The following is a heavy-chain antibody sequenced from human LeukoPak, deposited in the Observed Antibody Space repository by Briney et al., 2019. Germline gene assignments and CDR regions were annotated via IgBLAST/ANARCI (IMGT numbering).Heavy chain of an antibody. CDR3: ARHRFLEWFQIDY. CDR1: GYSFTSYW. CDR2: IYPGDSDT. Sequence: GEALKISCKGSGYSFTSYWIGWGRQMPGKGLEWMGIIYPGDSDTRYSPSFQGQVNISADKSISIAYLHWSSLKASDTAMYYCARHRFLEWFQIDYWGQGNPVTVSS. D-gene: IGHD3-3*01. J-gene: IGHJ4*02. V-gene: IGHV5-51*01.